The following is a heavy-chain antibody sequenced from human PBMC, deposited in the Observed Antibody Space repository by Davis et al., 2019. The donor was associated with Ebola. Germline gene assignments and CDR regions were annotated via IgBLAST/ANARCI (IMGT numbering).Heavy chain of an antibody. CDR1: GFTFSSYS. V-gene: IGHV3-21*01. J-gene: IGHJ4*02. CDR3: ARGLGPAYFDY. D-gene: IGHD3-16*01. CDR2: ISGSSYYI. Sequence: GGSLRLSCAASGFTFSSYSMNWVRQAPGKGLEWVSSISGSSYYIYYAVSVMGRFTISRDNAKNSLYLQMHSLRAEDTAVYYCARGLGPAYFDYWGQGTLVTVSS.